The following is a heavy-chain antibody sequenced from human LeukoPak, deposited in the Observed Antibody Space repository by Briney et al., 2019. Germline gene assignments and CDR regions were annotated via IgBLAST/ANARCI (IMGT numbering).Heavy chain of an antibody. D-gene: IGHD3-9*01. V-gene: IGHV3-49*03. CDR2: IRNKAYGGTA. CDR1: GFTFSDYA. CDR3: TREKRYFDWFQADY. Sequence: QAGGSLRLSCTASGFTFSDYAMSWFRQAPGEGLEWVGFIRNKAYGGTAEYAASVKGRFTISRDDSKTIAYLQMNSLKTEDTAVYYCTREKRYFDWFQADYWGQGTLVTVSS. J-gene: IGHJ4*02.